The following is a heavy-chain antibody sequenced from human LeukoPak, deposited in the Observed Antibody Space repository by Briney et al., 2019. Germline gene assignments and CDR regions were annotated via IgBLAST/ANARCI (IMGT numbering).Heavy chain of an antibody. CDR2: ISYDGSNK. V-gene: IGHV3-30*03. CDR3: ATSITMIVVGIDAFDI. CDR1: GFTFSSYG. D-gene: IGHD3-22*01. Sequence: GGTLRLSCAASGFTFSSYGMSWVRQAPGKGLEWVAVISYDGSNKYYADSVKGRFTISRDNSKNTLYLQMNSLRAEDTAVYYCATSITMIVVGIDAFDIWGQGTMVTVSS. J-gene: IGHJ3*02.